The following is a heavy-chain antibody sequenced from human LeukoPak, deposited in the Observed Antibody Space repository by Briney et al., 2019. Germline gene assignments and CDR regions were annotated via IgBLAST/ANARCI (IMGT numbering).Heavy chain of an antibody. D-gene: IGHD1-26*01. J-gene: IGHJ5*02. CDR3: ARGGIGSYYVGNWFDP. Sequence: PSETLSLTCAVYGGSFSGYYWSWIRQPPGKGLEWIGYIYYSGSTNYNPSLKSRVTISVDTSKNQFSLKLSSVTAADTAVYYCARGGIGSYYVGNWFDPWGQGTLVTVSS. CDR2: IYYSGST. V-gene: IGHV4-59*01. CDR1: GGSFSGYY.